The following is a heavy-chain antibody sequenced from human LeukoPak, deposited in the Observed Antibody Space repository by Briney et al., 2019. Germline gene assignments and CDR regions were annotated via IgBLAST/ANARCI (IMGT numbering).Heavy chain of an antibody. J-gene: IGHJ4*02. D-gene: IGHD2-21*02. CDR3: ARDNHIVVVTAIGY. Sequence: GGSLRLSCAASGFTFSSYGMHWVRQAPGKGLEWVAFIRYDGSDKFYADSVKGRFTISRDNSKNTLYLQMNSLRAEDTAVYYCARDNHIVVVTAIGYWGQGTLVTVSS. CDR2: IRYDGSDK. V-gene: IGHV3-30*02. CDR1: GFTFSSYG.